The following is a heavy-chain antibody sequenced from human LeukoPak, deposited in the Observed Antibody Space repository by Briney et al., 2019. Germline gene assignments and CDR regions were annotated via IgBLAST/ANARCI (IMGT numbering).Heavy chain of an antibody. J-gene: IGHJ6*03. D-gene: IGHD5-24*01. V-gene: IGHV4-34*01. CDR1: GGSFSGYY. Sequence: SETLSLTCAVYGGSFSGYYWSWIRQPPGKGLEWIGKINHSGSTNYNPSLKSRVTISVDTSKNQFSLKLSSVTAADTAVYYCARGLQGTDYYYYYMDVWGKGTTVTVSS. CDR3: ARGLQGTDYYYYYMDV. CDR2: INHSGST.